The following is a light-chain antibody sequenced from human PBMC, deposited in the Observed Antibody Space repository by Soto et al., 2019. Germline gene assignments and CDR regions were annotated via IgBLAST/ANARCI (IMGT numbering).Light chain of an antibody. CDR2: GAS. V-gene: IGKV1-9*01. CDR3: QQHNSFPLT. Sequence: DIPLTQSPSFLSASVGDRVTITCRASQGISTYLAWYQQKPGKAPKLLIYGASTLQSGVPSRFSGSGSGTEFTLTISSLQPEDFATYYCQQHNSFPLTFGPGTKVDIK. CDR1: QGISTY. J-gene: IGKJ3*01.